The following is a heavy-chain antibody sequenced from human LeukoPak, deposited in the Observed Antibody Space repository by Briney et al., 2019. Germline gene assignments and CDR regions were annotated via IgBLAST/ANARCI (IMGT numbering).Heavy chain of an antibody. V-gene: IGHV1-69*01. CDR1: GGTFSSYA. J-gene: IGHJ4*02. D-gene: IGHD6-6*01. CDR2: IIPIFGTA. CDR3: ASSPYHSYSSFMLEGKGSPLFFDY. Sequence: ASVKVSCKASGGTFSSYAISWVRQAPGQGLEWMGGIIPIFGTANYAQKFQGRVTITADESASTAYMELSSLRSEDTAVYYCASSPYHSYSSFMLEGKGSPLFFDYWGQGTLVTVSS.